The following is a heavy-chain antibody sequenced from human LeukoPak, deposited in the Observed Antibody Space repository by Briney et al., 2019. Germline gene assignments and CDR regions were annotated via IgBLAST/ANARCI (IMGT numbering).Heavy chain of an antibody. Sequence: GRSLRLSCAASGFTFSNYGMHWVRQAPGKGLEWVAVIWYDGSNKYYADSVKGRFTISRDNSKNTLYLQMNSLRAEDTAVYYCAREDGSGSYDPFDYWGQGTLVTVSS. CDR1: GFTFSNYG. V-gene: IGHV3-33*01. CDR3: AREDGSGSYDPFDY. J-gene: IGHJ4*02. CDR2: IWYDGSNK. D-gene: IGHD3-10*01.